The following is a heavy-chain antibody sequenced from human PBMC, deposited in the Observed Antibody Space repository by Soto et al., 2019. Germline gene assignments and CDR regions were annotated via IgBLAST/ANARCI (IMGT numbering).Heavy chain of an antibody. Sequence: GGSLRLSCAASGFTFSSYSMKWVRQAPGKGLEWISYISGGSSTIYYADSVKGRFTISRDNAKNTVYLQMNSLRAEDTAVYYCARLGPYASGTYSFRHNRFDPWGQGTLVTVSS. CDR3: ARLGPYASGTYSFRHNRFDP. CDR1: GFTFSSYS. V-gene: IGHV3-48*01. J-gene: IGHJ5*02. D-gene: IGHD3-10*01. CDR2: ISGGSSTI.